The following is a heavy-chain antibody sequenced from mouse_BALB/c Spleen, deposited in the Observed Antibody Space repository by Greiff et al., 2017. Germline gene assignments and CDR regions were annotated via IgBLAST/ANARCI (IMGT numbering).Heavy chain of an antibody. Sequence: EVMLVESGGGLVQPGGSRKLSCAASGFTFSSFGMHWVRQAPEKGLEWVAYISSGSSTIYYADTVKGRFTISRDNPKNTLFLQMTSLRSEDTAMYYCARGGYDYDRACFAYWGQGTLVTVSA. CDR2: ISSGSSTI. J-gene: IGHJ3*01. V-gene: IGHV5-17*02. CDR1: GFTFSSFG. CDR3: ARGGYDYDRACFAY. D-gene: IGHD2-4*01.